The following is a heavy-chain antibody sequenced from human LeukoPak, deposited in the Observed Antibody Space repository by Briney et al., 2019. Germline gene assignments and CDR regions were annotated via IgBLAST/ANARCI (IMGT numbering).Heavy chain of an antibody. D-gene: IGHD5-18*01. V-gene: IGHV3-66*01. CDR2: IYSGGST. CDR3: ARDSGLGYSSAFDI. J-gene: IGHJ3*02. CDR1: GFIVSSNY. Sequence: RGSLRLSCAASGFIVSSNYMSWVRQAPGKGLEWVSVIYSGGSTYYADSVKGRFTISRDNSKNTLYLQMNSLRAEDTAVYYCARDSGLGYSSAFDIWGQGTMVTVSS.